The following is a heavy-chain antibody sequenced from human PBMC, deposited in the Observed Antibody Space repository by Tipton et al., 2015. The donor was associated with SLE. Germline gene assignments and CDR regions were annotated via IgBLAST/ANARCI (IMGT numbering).Heavy chain of an antibody. D-gene: IGHD3-16*02. CDR3: ARSEGFQLLFQFLEH. CDR1: GGSISSFY. V-gene: IGHV4-59*01. J-gene: IGHJ1*01. Sequence: TLSLTCLVSGGSISSFYWSWIRQPPGKGLEWIGFMYYSGSTDYNPSLKSRVSISVDTSKNQFSLNLSSVTAADTAVYYCARSEGFQLLFQFLEHWGQGTPVTVSS. CDR2: MYYSGST.